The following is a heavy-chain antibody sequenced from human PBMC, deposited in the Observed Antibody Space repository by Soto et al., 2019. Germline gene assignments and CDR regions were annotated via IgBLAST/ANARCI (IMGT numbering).Heavy chain of an antibody. CDR3: VRDRGYPDSFDV. V-gene: IGHV3-74*01. CDR2: INSDGSTI. J-gene: IGHJ3*01. Sequence: EVQLVESGGGLVQPGESLRLSCAASGYTFSPFWMHWVRKAPGKGLVWVSHINSDGSTIIYADSVKGRFTISRDNAKNTLFLQMNSLKAEDTAVYYCVRDRGYPDSFDVWGRGTMVTVSS. CDR1: GYTFSPFW. D-gene: IGHD3-10*01.